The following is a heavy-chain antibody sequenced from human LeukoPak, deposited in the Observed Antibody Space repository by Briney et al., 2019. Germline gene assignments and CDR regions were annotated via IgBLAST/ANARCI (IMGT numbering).Heavy chain of an antibody. CDR3: ARGGAWGWNFSIDY. J-gene: IGHJ4*02. D-gene: IGHD1-1*01. Sequence: ASVKVSCKASGGTFSSYAISWVRQAPGQGLEWMGGIIPIFGTANYAQKFQGRVTITADKSTSTAYMELSSLRSEDTAVYYCARGGAWGWNFSIDYWGQGTLVTVSS. CDR2: IIPIFGTA. V-gene: IGHV1-69*06. CDR1: GGTFSSYA.